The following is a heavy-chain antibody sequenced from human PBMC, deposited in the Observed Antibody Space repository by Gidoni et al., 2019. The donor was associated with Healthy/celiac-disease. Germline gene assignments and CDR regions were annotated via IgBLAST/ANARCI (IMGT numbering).Heavy chain of an antibody. CDR1: GGFLSGND. J-gene: IGHJ5*02. Sequence: QGQLQQWGEGLLKTSETLSLTCAVCGGFLSGNDWSWIRQPPGKGLEWSGEINHSGSTTYNPSLTRRVTISVDTSTNQFSLKLSSVTAADTAVYYCARRYYDFWSGLPYNWFDPWGQGTLVTVSS. D-gene: IGHD3-3*01. CDR2: INHSGST. V-gene: IGHV4-34*01. CDR3: ARRYYDFWSGLPYNWFDP.